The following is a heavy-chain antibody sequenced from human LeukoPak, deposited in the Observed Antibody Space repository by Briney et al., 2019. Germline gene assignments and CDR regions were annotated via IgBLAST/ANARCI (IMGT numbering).Heavy chain of an antibody. V-gene: IGHV4-59*01. CDR2: IYYTGRS. CDR3: ARDRGILGVDR. D-gene: IGHD3-16*01. CDR1: GGSIRSYY. J-gene: IGHJ5*02. Sequence: SETLSPTCTVSGGSIRSYYWSWIRQPPGKGLEFIGYIYYTGRSTYNPSLKSRVAISADTSKNQFSLNLNSVTAADTAVYFCARDRGILGVDRWGQGILVTVSS.